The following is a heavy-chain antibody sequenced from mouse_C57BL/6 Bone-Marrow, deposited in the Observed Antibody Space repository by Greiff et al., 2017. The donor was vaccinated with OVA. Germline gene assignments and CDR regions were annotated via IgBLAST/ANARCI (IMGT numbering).Heavy chain of an antibody. V-gene: IGHV1-19*01. Sequence: VQLQQSGPVLVKPGASVKMSCKASGYTFTDYYMNWVKQSHGKSLEWIGVINPYNGGTSYNQKFKGKATLTVDKSSSTAYMELNSLTSEDSAVYYCARWNYYGSSYGDWYFDVWGTGTTVTVSS. D-gene: IGHD1-1*01. CDR1: GYTFTDYY. CDR2: INPYNGGT. CDR3: ARWNYYGSSYGDWYFDV. J-gene: IGHJ1*03.